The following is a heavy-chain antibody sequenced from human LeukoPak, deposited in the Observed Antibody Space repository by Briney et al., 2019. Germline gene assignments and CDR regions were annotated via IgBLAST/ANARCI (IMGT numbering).Heavy chain of an antibody. Sequence: SETLSLTCTVSGGSISSSSYYWGWIRQPPGKGLEWIGSIYYSGSTYYNPSLKSRVTISVDTSKNQFPLKLSSVTAADTAVYYCAMYYYDSSLDYWGQGTLVTVSS. CDR2: IYYSGST. CDR3: AMYYYDSSLDY. V-gene: IGHV4-39*01. D-gene: IGHD3-22*01. CDR1: GGSISSSSYY. J-gene: IGHJ4*02.